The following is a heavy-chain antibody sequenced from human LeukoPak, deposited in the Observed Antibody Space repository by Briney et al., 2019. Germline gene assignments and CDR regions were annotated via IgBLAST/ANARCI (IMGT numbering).Heavy chain of an antibody. D-gene: IGHD6-13*01. Sequence: PSETLSLTCAVYGGSFSGYYWSWIRQPPGKGLEWIGEINHSGSTNYNPSLKSRVTISVDTSKNQFSLKLSSVTAADTAVYYCARDSSSWYHSPTPFDYWGQGTLVTVSS. CDR1: GGSFSGYY. CDR2: INHSGST. J-gene: IGHJ4*02. CDR3: ARDSSSWYHSPTPFDY. V-gene: IGHV4-34*01.